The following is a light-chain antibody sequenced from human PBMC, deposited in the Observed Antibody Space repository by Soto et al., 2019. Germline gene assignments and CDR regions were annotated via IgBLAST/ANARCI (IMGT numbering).Light chain of an antibody. CDR3: AAWDDSRSVHYV. J-gene: IGLJ1*01. V-gene: IGLV1-47*01. Sequence: QSVLTQPPSASGTPGQRVTISCSGSSSNIGSNYVYWYQQLPRTAPKLLIYRNNQRPSGVPDRFSGSKSGTSASLAISVLRSEDEADYYCAAWDDSRSVHYVFGTGTKLTVL. CDR1: SSNIGSNY. CDR2: RNN.